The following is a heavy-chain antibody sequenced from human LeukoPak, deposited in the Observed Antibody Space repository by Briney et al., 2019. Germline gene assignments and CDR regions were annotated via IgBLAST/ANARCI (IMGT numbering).Heavy chain of an antibody. CDR2: ISSSGSTV. CDR3: ARGRNDAFDI. J-gene: IGHJ3*02. V-gene: IGHV3-11*01. Sequence: GGSLRLSCAASGFDFSNYYMSWIRQAPGKGLEWVSYISSSGSTVYYADSVKGRFTISGDNAKNSLYLQMNSLRAEDTALYYCARGRNDAFDIWGQGTMVTVSS. CDR1: GFDFSNYY.